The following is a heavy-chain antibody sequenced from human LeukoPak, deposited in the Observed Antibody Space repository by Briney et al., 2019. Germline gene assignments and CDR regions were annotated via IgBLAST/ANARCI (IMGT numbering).Heavy chain of an antibody. V-gene: IGHV1-69*13. CDR1: GGTSSSYA. Sequence: ASVKVSCKASGGTSSSYAISWVRQAPGQGLEWMGGIIPIFGTANYAQKFQGRVTITADESTSTAYMELSSLRAEDTALYYCARGNRYISSGYYYALGVDYWGQGTLVTVSS. CDR2: IIPIFGTA. J-gene: IGHJ4*02. CDR3: ARGNRYISSGYYYALGVDY. D-gene: IGHD3-22*01.